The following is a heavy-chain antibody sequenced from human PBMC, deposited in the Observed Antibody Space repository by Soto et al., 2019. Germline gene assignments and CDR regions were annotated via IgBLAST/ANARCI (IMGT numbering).Heavy chain of an antibody. D-gene: IGHD2-2*01. CDR2: IKEDASEE. CDR1: GFTFSTYW. CDR3: TKHLPSKKNQRRWADAFHI. J-gene: IGHJ3*02. V-gene: IGHV3-7*03. Sequence: EVQLVQSGGDLVQPGGSLRLSCVASGFTFSTYWMTWVRQAPGMGLEWVAGIKEDASEEVYVDSVKGRFSISRDNSRNTLFLQMNSLGAEDTAVYYCTKHLPSKKNQRRWADAFHIWGQGTILTVSS.